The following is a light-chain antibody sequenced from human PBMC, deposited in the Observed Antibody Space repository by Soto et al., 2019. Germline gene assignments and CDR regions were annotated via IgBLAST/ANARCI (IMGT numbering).Light chain of an antibody. Sequence: DIQMTQSPSTLSGSVGDRVTITCRASQTISSWLAWYQQKPGKAPKILIYKASTLKSGVPSRFSGSGSGTEFTLTISSLQPDDVATYYCQHYNSYSEAFGQGTQVELK. CDR3: QHYNSYSEA. CDR1: QTISSW. J-gene: IGKJ1*01. V-gene: IGKV1-5*03. CDR2: KAS.